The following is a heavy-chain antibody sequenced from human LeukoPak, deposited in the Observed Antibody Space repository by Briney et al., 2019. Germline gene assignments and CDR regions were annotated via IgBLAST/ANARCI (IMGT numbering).Heavy chain of an antibody. J-gene: IGHJ4*02. D-gene: IGHD3-22*01. Sequence: SETLSLTCSVSGYSISSAYYWGWIRQPPGKGLEWIGTMYHSGSTNYNPSLKSRVTISVDTSKNQFSLKLSSVTAADTAVYYCARGSPPRRNYDSRGYYSYYFDYWGQGTLVTVSS. CDR1: GYSISSAYY. CDR3: ARGSPPRRNYDSRGYYSYYFDY. CDR2: MYHSGST. V-gene: IGHV4-38-2*02.